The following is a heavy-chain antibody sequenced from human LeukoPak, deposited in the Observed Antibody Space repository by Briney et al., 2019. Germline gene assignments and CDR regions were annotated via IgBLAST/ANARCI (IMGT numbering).Heavy chain of an antibody. J-gene: IGHJ4*02. CDR3: ARDYGDYPRYFDY. CDR2: ISGSGGST. Sequence: PGGSLRLSCAASGSTFSSYAMSWVRQAPGKGLEWVSAISGSGGSTYYADSVKGRFTISRDNSKNTLYLQMNSLRAEDTAVYYCARDYGDYPRYFDYWGQGTLVTVSS. CDR1: GSTFSSYA. V-gene: IGHV3-23*01. D-gene: IGHD4-17*01.